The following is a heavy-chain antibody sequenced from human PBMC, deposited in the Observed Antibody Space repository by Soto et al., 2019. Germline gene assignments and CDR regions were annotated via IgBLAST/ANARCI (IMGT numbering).Heavy chain of an antibody. J-gene: IGHJ4*02. CDR2: ISSDGAAK. CDR3: AKASVHIAAAGRHEY. V-gene: IGHV3-30-3*01. D-gene: IGHD6-19*01. CDR1: GFAFGSYA. Sequence: AGGSLRLSCAVPGFAFGSYAMHWVRQTPDKGLEWLAVISSDGAAKYVADSVEGRFIISRNNFEKMLYLQMNSLKTEDTGLYFCAKASVHIAAAGRHEYWGQGTRVTVSS.